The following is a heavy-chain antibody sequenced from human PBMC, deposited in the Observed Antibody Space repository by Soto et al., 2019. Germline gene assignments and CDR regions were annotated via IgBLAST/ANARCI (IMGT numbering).Heavy chain of an antibody. V-gene: IGHV3-30*18. D-gene: IGHD2-15*01. CDR3: AKDQNPIHCSDGRCYSTYFYGMDV. Sequence: PGGSLRLSCAAPGFTFSNYGMHWVRQAPGKGLEWVALILHDGSNEYYADSVKGRFTISRDNSKNTLYLQMNSLRGDDTAVYYCAKDQNPIHCSDGRCYSTYFYGMDVWGQGTTVTVSS. CDR2: ILHDGSNE. J-gene: IGHJ6*02. CDR1: GFTFSNYG.